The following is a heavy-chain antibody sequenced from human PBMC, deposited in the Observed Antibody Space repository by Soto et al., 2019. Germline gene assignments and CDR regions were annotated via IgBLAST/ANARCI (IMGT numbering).Heavy chain of an antibody. D-gene: IGHD3-10*01. J-gene: IGHJ3*02. CDR2: IYYSGST. V-gene: IGHV4-59*11. CDR3: ARDSPPLLWFGEGQVDVFDI. Sequence: SENLSLTCTVSGGSISSHYWSWIRQPPGKGLEWIGYIYYSGSTNYNPSLKSRVTISVDTSKNQFSLKLSSVTAADTAVYYCARDSPPLLWFGEGQVDVFDIWGQGTMVTVSS. CDR1: GGSISSHY.